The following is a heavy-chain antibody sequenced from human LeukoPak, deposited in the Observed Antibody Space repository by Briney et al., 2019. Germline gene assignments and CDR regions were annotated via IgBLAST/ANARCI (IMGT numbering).Heavy chain of an antibody. CDR3: TRNFYYGHDY. V-gene: IGHV3-43*02. D-gene: IGHD3-10*01. J-gene: IGHJ4*02. CDR2: ISGDGGRT. CDR1: GFTFDDFV. Sequence: GGSLRLSCAASGFTFDDFVMHWVRQAPGKGLEWVSLISGDGGRTFYADSVKGRFTISRDNAKNTLYLQMSSLRGEDTAVYFCTRNFYYGHDYWGQGTLVTVSS.